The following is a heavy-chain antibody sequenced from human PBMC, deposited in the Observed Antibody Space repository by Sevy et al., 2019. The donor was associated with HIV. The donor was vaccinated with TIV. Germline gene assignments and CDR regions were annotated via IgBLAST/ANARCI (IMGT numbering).Heavy chain of an antibody. Sequence: SEILSLTCAVSGGSISSGGYSWSWIRQPPGKGLQWIGYIYHSGSTYYNPSLKSRVTISVDRSKNQFSLKLSSVTAADTAVYICARAGAYDFWSGYGMDVWGQGTTVTVSS. CDR2: IYHSGST. J-gene: IGHJ6*02. CDR3: ARAGAYDFWSGYGMDV. CDR1: GGSISSGGYS. V-gene: IGHV4-30-2*01. D-gene: IGHD3-3*01.